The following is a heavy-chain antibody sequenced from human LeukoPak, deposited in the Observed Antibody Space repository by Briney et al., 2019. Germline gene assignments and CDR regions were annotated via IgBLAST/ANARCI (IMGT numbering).Heavy chain of an antibody. CDR2: ISGSGGST. Sequence: PGGSLRLSCAASGFTFSSYAMSWVRQAPGKGLEWVSAISGSGGSTYYADSVKGRFTISRDNSKNALYLQMNSLRAEDTAVYYCAKGSLRYFHPYEYYFDYWRQGTLVTVSP. V-gene: IGHV3-23*01. J-gene: IGHJ4*02. CDR1: GFTFSSYA. D-gene: IGHD3-9*01. CDR3: AKGSLRYFHPYEYYFDY.